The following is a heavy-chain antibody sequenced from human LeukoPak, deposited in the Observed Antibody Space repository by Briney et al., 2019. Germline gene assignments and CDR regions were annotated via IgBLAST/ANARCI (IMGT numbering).Heavy chain of an antibody. D-gene: IGHD3-16*02. CDR3: ARSGTIIWGSYRYYFDY. CDR1: GFILSGFW. Sequence: GGSLRLSCAASGFILSGFWMSWVRRAPGKGLEWVSSISSSSSYIYYADSVKGRFTISRDNAKNSLYLQMNSLRAEDTAVYYCARSGTIIWGSYRYYFDYWGQGTLVTVSS. V-gene: IGHV3-21*01. CDR2: ISSSSSYI. J-gene: IGHJ4*02.